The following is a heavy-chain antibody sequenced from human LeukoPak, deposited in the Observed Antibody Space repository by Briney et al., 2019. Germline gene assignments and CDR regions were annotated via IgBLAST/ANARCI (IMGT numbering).Heavy chain of an antibody. CDR1: GFIFSSFS. CDR3: ARDGDSSGYYHNWFDP. CDR2: ISTSGGLSSV. V-gene: IGHV3-21*01. Sequence: PGGSLRLSCAASGFIFSSFSVNWVRQAPGKGLEWVSSISTSGGLSSVYYADSVKGRFTISRDNAKNSLFLQMNSLGAEDTAVYYCARDGDSSGYYHNWFDPWGQGTLVTVSS. D-gene: IGHD3-22*01. J-gene: IGHJ5*02.